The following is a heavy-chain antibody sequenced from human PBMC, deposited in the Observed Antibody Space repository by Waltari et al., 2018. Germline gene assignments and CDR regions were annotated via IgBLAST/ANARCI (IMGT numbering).Heavy chain of an antibody. J-gene: IGHJ6*03. CDR1: AFSFSTYA. V-gene: IGHV3-30*18. CDR3: AKGGHYDFWSGYYMDV. Sequence: QVQLVESGGGVVQPGMSLRLSCAVSAFSFSTYAMHWVRQAPGKGLEWLAVISFDESNEYYADSVKGRFTISKDSSKNTLYLQMSSLRADDTAVYYCAKGGHYDFWSGYYMDVWGKGTTVTVSS. D-gene: IGHD3-3*01. CDR2: ISFDESNE.